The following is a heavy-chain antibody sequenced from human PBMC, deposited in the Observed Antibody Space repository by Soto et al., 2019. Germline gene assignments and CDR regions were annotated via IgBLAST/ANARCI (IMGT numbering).Heavy chain of an antibody. CDR3: ARYGIVATLYYFDY. V-gene: IGHV4-31*03. D-gene: IGHD5-12*01. Sequence: SETLSLTCTVSGGSISSGGYYWSWIRQHPGKGLEWIGYIYYSGSTYYNPSLKSRVTISVDTSKNQFSLKLSSVTAADTAVYYCARYGIVATLYYFDYWGQGTLVTVSS. CDR2: IYYSGST. CDR1: GGSISSGGYY. J-gene: IGHJ4*02.